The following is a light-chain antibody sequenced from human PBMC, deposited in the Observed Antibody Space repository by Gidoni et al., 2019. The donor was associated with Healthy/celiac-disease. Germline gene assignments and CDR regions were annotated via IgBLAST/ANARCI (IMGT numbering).Light chain of an antibody. Sequence: QSALTQPASVSGSPGQSITISCTGTSSDVGGYNYVSWYQQHPGKAPKLMIYDVSNRPSGVSNRFSGSKSGNTAYLTISGLQAEDEADYYCSSYTSSSTFNWVFGGGTKLTVL. J-gene: IGLJ3*02. V-gene: IGLV2-14*01. CDR1: SSDVGGYNY. CDR3: SSYTSSSTFNWV. CDR2: DVS.